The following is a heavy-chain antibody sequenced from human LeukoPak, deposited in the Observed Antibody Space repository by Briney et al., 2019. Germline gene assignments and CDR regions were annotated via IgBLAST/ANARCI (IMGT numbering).Heavy chain of an antibody. CDR1: GFTFSRYS. J-gene: IGHJ4*02. CDR2: ISNNGGST. V-gene: IGHV3-64*02. CDR3: ARTTIAAREADY. Sequence: AGGSLRLSCAASGFTFSRYSMHWVRQAPGKGLEYVSAISNNGGSTFYADSVNGRFTISRDNSKNTLYLQMGSLRTGDMAVYYCARTTIAAREADYWGQGTLVTVSS. D-gene: IGHD6-6*01.